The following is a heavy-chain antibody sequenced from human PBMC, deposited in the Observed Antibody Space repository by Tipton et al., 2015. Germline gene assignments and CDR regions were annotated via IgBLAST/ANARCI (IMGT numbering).Heavy chain of an antibody. V-gene: IGHV4-59*01. Sequence: GLVKPSETLSLTCTVSGGSISTYYWSWIRQPPGKGLEWIGYIYYSGSTYYNPSLKSRVTISVDTSQNQFSLKLTSVNAADTAVYYCARGGNNWFDPWGQGTLVTVSS. CDR1: GGSISTYY. CDR3: ARGGNNWFDP. D-gene: IGHD2-15*01. J-gene: IGHJ5*02. CDR2: IYYSGST.